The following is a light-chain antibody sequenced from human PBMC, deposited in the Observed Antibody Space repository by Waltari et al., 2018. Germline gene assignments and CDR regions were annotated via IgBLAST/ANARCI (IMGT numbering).Light chain of an antibody. Sequence: DIQMTQSPSTLSVSLGDRVTITCRASQSIITWLAWYQQKPGKAPKVLIYKASNLQSGVPSRFSGSGSGTEFTLTISSLQPDDFGTYYCQQYNSFPTFGQGTKVEIK. CDR1: QSIITW. CDR3: QQYNSFPT. J-gene: IGKJ1*01. V-gene: IGKV1-5*03. CDR2: KAS.